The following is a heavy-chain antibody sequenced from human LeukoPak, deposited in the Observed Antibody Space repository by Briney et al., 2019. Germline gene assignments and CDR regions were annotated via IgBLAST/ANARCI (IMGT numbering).Heavy chain of an antibody. Sequence: SETLSLTCTVSGGSISGGSVYWGWLRQPPGKGLEWIGSIYYSGSTSYSPSLNRRVTISVDTSKRQFSLKMNSLTAADTAVYYCSRIYGDYVGTIDCWGQGTLATVSS. CDR2: IYYSGST. V-gene: IGHV4-39*07. D-gene: IGHD4-17*01. CDR3: SRIYGDYVGTIDC. CDR1: GGSISGGSVY. J-gene: IGHJ4*02.